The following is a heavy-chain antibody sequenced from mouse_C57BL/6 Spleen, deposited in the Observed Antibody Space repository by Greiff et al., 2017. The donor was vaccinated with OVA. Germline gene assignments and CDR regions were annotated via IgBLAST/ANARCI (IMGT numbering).Heavy chain of an antibody. V-gene: IGHV1-52*01. CDR1: GYTFTSYW. CDR2: IDPSDSET. J-gene: IGHJ4*01. CDR3: ATDRDYAMDY. Sequence: VQLQQSGAELVRPGSSVKLSCKASGYTFTSYWMHWVKQRPIQGLEWIGNIDPSDSETHYNQKFKDKATLTVDKSSSTAYMQLSSLTSEDSAVYYCATDRDYAMDYWGQGTSVTVSS.